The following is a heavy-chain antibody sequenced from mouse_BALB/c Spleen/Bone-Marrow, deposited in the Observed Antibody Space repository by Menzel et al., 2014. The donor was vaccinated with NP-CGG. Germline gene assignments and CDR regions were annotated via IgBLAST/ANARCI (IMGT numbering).Heavy chain of an antibody. CDR2: INSGSGGP. CDR3: ARRDDGYYYYAMDY. Sequence: QVQLQQSGAELVRPGTSVKVSCKASGYALTNYLIEWVKQRPGQGLEWIGVINSGSGGPNYNEKFKGKATLTADKSSSTAYMQLSSLTSDDSAVYFCARRDDGYYYYAMDYWGQGTSVTVSS. J-gene: IGHJ4*01. V-gene: IGHV1-54*03. D-gene: IGHD2-3*01. CDR1: GYALTNYL.